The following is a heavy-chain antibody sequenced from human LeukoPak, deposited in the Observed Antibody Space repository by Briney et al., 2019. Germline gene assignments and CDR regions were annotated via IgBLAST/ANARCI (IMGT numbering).Heavy chain of an antibody. CDR2: INPNSGGT. J-gene: IGHJ3*02. V-gene: IGHV1-2*02. D-gene: IGHD1-26*01. Sequence: ASVKVSCKASGYTFTGNYMHWVRQAPGQGLEWMGWINPNSGGTNYAQKFQGRVTMTRDTSISTAYMELSRLRSDDTAVYYCARAQRYSGSYGAFDIWGQGTMVTVSS. CDR3: ARAQRYSGSYGAFDI. CDR1: GYTFTGNY.